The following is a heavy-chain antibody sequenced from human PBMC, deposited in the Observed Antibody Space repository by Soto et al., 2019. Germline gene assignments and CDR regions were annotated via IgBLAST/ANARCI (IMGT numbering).Heavy chain of an antibody. CDR3: ARGYRELFFYAMDV. J-gene: IGHJ6*02. D-gene: IGHD3-10*01. CDR2: IIPFYDKP. V-gene: IGHV1-69*06. Sequence: QVELVQSGIEVKNPGASVKVSCKASGDTFSNYPINWVRQAPGQGLEWMGGIIPFYDKPNYAENFLGRVTMSADKFTATAYLEVSSLRSEDTDVYFCARGYRELFFYAMDVWGRGTPVIVSS. CDR1: GDTFSNYP.